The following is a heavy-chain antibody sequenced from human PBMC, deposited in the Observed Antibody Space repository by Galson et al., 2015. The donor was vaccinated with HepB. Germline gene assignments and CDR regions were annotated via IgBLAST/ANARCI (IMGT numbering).Heavy chain of an antibody. D-gene: IGHD2/OR15-2a*01. J-gene: IGHJ4*02. V-gene: IGHV3-33*01. Sequence: SLRLSCAASGFTFSTHDIHWVRQAPGKGLEWVAVFWNERDSEYYADSVKGRFTVSRDISKNTLHLEMNSLRAEDTAVYYCARDRDRTTFFFDHWGQGTLVTVSS. CDR2: FWNERDSE. CDR3: ARDRDRTTFFFDH. CDR1: GFTFSTHD.